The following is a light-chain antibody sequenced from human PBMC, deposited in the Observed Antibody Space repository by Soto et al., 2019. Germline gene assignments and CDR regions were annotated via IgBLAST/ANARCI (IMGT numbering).Light chain of an antibody. Sequence: VLNQPASVYGSPGQAITISCTGTSSDIGAYNFVSWYQQHPGKAPKLMLYDVNIRPSGVSNRFSGSKSGNTASLTISGLQAEDEADYYCTSWTTSTTMIFGGGTKVTVL. CDR3: TSWTTSTTMI. J-gene: IGLJ2*01. CDR2: DVN. V-gene: IGLV2-14*03. CDR1: SSDIGAYNF.